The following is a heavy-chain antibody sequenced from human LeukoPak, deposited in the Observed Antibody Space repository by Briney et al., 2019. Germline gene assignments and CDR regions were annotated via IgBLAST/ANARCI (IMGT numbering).Heavy chain of an antibody. V-gene: IGHV3-23*01. D-gene: IGHD6-13*01. CDR3: ARDYRYSSSWYRFYNWFDP. J-gene: IGHJ5*02. CDR2: ISGSGGST. Sequence: GGSLRLSCAASGFTFSSYAMSWVRQAPGKGLEWVSAISGSGGSTYYADSVKGRFTISRDNSKNTLYLQMNSLRAEDTAVYYCARDYRYSSSWYRFYNWFDPWGQGTLVTVSS. CDR1: GFTFSSYA.